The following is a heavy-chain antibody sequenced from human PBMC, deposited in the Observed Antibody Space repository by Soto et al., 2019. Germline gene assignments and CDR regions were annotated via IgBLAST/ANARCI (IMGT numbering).Heavy chain of an antibody. CDR2: IIPIFGTA. J-gene: IGHJ6*02. V-gene: IGHV1-69*13. D-gene: IGHD3-10*01. CDR1: GGTFSSHA. CDR3: ARDGYYGSGSYSNYYYYGMDV. Sequence: ASVKVSCKASGGTFSSHAISWVRQAPGPGLEWLGGIIPIFGTANYAQKLQGRVTITADESTSTAYMELSSLRSEDTAVYYCARDGYYGSGSYSNYYYYGMDVWGQGTTVTVSS.